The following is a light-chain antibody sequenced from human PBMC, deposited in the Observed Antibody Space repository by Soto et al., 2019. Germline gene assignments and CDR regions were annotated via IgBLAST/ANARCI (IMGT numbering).Light chain of an antibody. CDR3: QQSYSTLYT. Sequence: DIQMTQSPSSLSASVGDRVTITCRASQSISSYLNWYQQKPGKAPKLLIYAASSLQSGVPSRFSVSGSGTDFTLTISSLQPEDFATYYCQQSYSTLYTFGQGTKLEI. CDR1: QSISSY. V-gene: IGKV1-39*01. CDR2: AAS. J-gene: IGKJ2*01.